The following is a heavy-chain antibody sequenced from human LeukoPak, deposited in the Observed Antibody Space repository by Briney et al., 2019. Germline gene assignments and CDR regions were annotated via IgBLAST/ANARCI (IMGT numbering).Heavy chain of an antibody. J-gene: IGHJ5*02. CDR2: IYYSVST. CDR1: GGSISSYY. D-gene: IGHD6-13*01. Sequence: PSETLSLTCTVSGGSISSYYWSWIRQPPGKGLEWIGYIYYSVSTNYNPSLKSRVTISVDTSKNQFSLKLSSVTAADTAVYHCASGIAAAGAPLDNWFDPWGQGTLVTVSS. V-gene: IGHV4-59*08. CDR3: ASGIAAAGAPLDNWFDP.